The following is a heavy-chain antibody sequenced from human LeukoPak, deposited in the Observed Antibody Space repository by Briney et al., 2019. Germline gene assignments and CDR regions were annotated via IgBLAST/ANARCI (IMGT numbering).Heavy chain of an antibody. V-gene: IGHV1-8*01. CDR3: ARGRDWTDVGVDY. J-gene: IGHJ4*02. D-gene: IGHD1-1*01. CDR1: GYTFTSYD. CDR2: MNPNSGNT. Sequence: ASVKVSCKASGYTFTSYDINWVRQATEQGLEWMGWMNPNSGNTGDAQKFQGRVTMTRNTSISTAYMELSSLRSEDTAVYYCARGRDWTDVGVDYWGQGTLVTVSS.